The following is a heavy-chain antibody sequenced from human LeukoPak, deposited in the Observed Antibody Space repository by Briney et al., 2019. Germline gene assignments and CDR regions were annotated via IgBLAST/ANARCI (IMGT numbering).Heavy chain of an antibody. Sequence: PSGTLSLTCTVSGGSLSSYYWSWIRQPPGKGLEWIGNIFYSGTTNYNPSLHSGVTISLDTSNNQFSLRLNSVTASDTAVYYCVRHRLGYSYGPFDSWGQGTLVTVSS. CDR3: VRHRLGYSYGPFDS. D-gene: IGHD5-18*01. V-gene: IGHV4-59*08. J-gene: IGHJ4*02. CDR2: IFYSGTT. CDR1: GGSLSSYY.